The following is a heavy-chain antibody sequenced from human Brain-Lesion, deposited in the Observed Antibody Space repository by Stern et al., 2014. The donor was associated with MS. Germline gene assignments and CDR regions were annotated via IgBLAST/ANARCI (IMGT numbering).Heavy chain of an antibody. V-gene: IGHV3-7*01. CDR3: ARDCGSGSCYQTQYYYGVDV. CDR1: GFILSSYW. Sequence: EDQLVESGGGLVQPGGSLRLSCAGSGFILSSYWMSWVRQAPGKGPELVATIKQDGSERYYVDSVKGRFTISRDNSKNSVFLQMNSLRVDDTSVYYCARDCGSGSCYQTQYYYGVDVWGQGTTVIVSS. CDR2: IKQDGSER. J-gene: IGHJ6*02. D-gene: IGHD2-15*01.